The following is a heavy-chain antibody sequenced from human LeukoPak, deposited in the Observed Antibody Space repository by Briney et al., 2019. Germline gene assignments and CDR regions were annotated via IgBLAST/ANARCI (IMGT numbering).Heavy chain of an antibody. Sequence: PSETLSLTCTVSGGSISNYWWSWIRQHPGKGLEWIGYIYYSGSTYYNPSLKSRVTISVDTSKNQFSLKLSSVTAADTAVYYCARGGIVVVPSGAFDIWGQGTMVTVSS. V-gene: IGHV4-59*06. CDR1: GGSISNYW. J-gene: IGHJ3*02. D-gene: IGHD2-2*01. CDR2: IYYSGST. CDR3: ARGGIVVVPSGAFDI.